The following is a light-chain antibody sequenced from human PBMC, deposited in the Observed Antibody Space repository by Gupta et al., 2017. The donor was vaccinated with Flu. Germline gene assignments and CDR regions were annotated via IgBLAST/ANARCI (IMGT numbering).Light chain of an antibody. CDR2: VAS. Sequence: RVTITCRATQYISTRLAWYQQNPGKAPKLLIYVASTLQSGVPSRFSGSGSGTDFTLTISSLQPEDFATYYCQQGYSFPLSFGGGTKVEIK. CDR3: QQGYSFPLS. V-gene: IGKV1-12*01. J-gene: IGKJ4*01. CDR1: QYISTR.